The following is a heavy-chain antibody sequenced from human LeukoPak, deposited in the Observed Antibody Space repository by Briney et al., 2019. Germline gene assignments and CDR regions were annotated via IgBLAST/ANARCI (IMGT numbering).Heavy chain of an antibody. J-gene: IGHJ6*03. CDR1: GGSFSGYY. CDR2: INHSGST. CDR3: ARGTSRYYGSGSYYNPTGPYMDV. Sequence: SETLSLTCAVYGGSFSGYYRSWIRQPPGKGLEWIGEINHSGSTNYNPSLKSRVTISVDTSKNQFSLKLSSVTAADTAVYYCARGTSRYYGSGSYYNPTGPYMDVWGKGTTVTVSS. D-gene: IGHD3-10*01. V-gene: IGHV4-34*01.